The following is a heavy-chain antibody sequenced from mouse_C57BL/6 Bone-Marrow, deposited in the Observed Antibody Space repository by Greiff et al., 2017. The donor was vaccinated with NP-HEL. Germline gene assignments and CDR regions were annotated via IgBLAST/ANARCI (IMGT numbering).Heavy chain of an antibody. Sequence: VQLQQPGAELVMPGASVKLSCKASGYTFTSYWMHWVKQRPGQGLEWIGEIDPSDSYTNYNQKFKGKSTLTVDKSSSTAYMQLSSLTSEDSAVYYCARNHYYGTPYYFDYWGQGTTLTVSS. CDR1: GYTFTSYW. D-gene: IGHD1-1*01. CDR3: ARNHYYGTPYYFDY. CDR2: IDPSDSYT. V-gene: IGHV1-69*01. J-gene: IGHJ2*01.